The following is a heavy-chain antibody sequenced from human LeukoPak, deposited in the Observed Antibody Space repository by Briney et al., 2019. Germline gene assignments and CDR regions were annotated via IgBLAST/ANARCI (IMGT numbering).Heavy chain of an antibody. V-gene: IGHV4-59*01. D-gene: IGHD6-6*01. CDR1: GGSISRYY. Sequence: SETLSLTCTVSGGSISRYYWSWIRQPPGKGLEWIAYIYYSGSTNYNPSLKSRVTISVDTSKNQFSLKLSSVTAADTAVYFCARSYSSSPVPFDYWGQGTLVTVSS. CDR3: ARSYSSSPVPFDY. CDR2: IYYSGST. J-gene: IGHJ4*02.